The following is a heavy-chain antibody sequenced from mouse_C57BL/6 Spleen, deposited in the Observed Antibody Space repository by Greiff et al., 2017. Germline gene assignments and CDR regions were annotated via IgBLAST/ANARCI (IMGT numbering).Heavy chain of an antibody. V-gene: IGHV1-80*01. CDR3: AREWYEYGGGAMDY. Sequence: QVQLKESGAELVKPGASVKISCKASGYAFSSYWMNWVKQRPGKGLEWIGQIYPGDGDTNYNGKFKGKATLTADKSSSTASEDSAVYFCAREWYEYGGGAMDYWGQGTSVTVSS. D-gene: IGHD2-4*01. CDR1: GYAFSSYW. CDR2: IYPGDGDT. J-gene: IGHJ4*01.